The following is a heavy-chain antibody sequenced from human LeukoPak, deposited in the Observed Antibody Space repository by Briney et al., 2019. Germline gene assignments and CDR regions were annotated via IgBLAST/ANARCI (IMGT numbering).Heavy chain of an antibody. Sequence: GGSLRLSCAASGFTFSSYWMHWVRQAPGKGLVWVSRINSDGSSTSYADSVKGRFTISRDNSKNTLYLQMNSLRAEDTAVYYCAKDGSGWQYYFDYWGQGTLVTVSS. V-gene: IGHV3-74*01. D-gene: IGHD6-19*01. CDR1: GFTFSSYW. J-gene: IGHJ4*02. CDR3: AKDGSGWQYYFDY. CDR2: INSDGSST.